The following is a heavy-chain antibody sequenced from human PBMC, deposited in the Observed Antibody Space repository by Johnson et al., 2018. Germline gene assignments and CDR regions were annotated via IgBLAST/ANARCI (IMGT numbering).Heavy chain of an antibody. J-gene: IGHJ4*02. CDR3: AREDAGVFDY. V-gene: IGHV3-13*01. CDR1: GFTFTSYD. CDR2: IGTDGDT. Sequence: VQLVESGGGLVQXGGSLRLXCAASGFTFTSYDMHWVRQVTGKGLEWVSSIGTDGDTDYPGSVKGRFIISRDNPKHSLYLQMNSLRGGDTAVYYCAREDAGVFDYWGQGTLLTVSS.